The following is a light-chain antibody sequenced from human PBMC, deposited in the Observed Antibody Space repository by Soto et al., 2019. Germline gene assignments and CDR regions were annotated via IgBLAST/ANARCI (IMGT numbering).Light chain of an antibody. V-gene: IGLV2-11*01. CDR3: CSYAGRYTFV. CDR2: DVS. Sequence: QSALTQPRSVSGSPGQSVTISCTGTSSDVGGYNYVSWYQQHPGKAPKLMIYDVSKRPSGVPDRFSGSKSGNTASLTISGLQADDEADYYCCSYAGRYTFVFGGGTQLTVL. CDR1: SSDVGGYNY. J-gene: IGLJ2*01.